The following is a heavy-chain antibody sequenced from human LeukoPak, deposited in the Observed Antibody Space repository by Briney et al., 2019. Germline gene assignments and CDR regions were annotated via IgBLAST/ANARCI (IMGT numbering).Heavy chain of an antibody. D-gene: IGHD6-19*01. CDR3: ARSRAPGYSSGWYWFDP. V-gene: IGHV1-2*02. CDR2: INPNSGGT. J-gene: IGHJ5*02. CDR1: GYTFTGYY. Sequence: ASVKVSCKASGYTFTGYYMHWMRQAPGQGLEWMGWINPNSGGTNYAQKFQGRVTMTRDTSISTAYMELSRLRSDDTAVYYCARSRAPGYSSGWYWFDPWGQGTLVTVSS.